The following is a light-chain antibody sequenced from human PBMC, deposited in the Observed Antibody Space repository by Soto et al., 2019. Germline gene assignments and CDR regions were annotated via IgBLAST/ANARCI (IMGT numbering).Light chain of an antibody. Sequence: QAVVTQPSSASGTPGQTVTISCSGSSSNIGRNNVHWYQQLPGTAPKLFMSGNNQRSSGVPDRFSGSRSGTSASLAISGLLSEDEADYYCAAWDSSLNGWVFGGGTKLTVL. CDR1: SSNIGRNN. CDR2: GNN. CDR3: AAWDSSLNGWV. V-gene: IGLV1-44*01. J-gene: IGLJ3*02.